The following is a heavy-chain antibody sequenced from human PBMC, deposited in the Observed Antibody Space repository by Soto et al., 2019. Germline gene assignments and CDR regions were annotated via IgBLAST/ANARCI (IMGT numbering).Heavy chain of an antibody. CDR3: GTGDAFDI. Sequence: EVQLVESGGCLVKPGGSLRLSCAASGFTFRNAYMSWVRQAPGKGLEWVGRIKSKNDGGTTDHAAPVEGRFTISRDDSKDTLFLQMDSLKTEDTAVYYCGTGDAFDIWGQGTTVTVSS. D-gene: IGHD7-27*01. J-gene: IGHJ3*02. V-gene: IGHV3-15*01. CDR1: GFTFRNAY. CDR2: IKSKNDGGTT.